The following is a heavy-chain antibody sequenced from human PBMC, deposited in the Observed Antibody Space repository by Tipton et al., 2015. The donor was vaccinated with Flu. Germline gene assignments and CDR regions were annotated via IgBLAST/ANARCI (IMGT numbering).Heavy chain of an antibody. CDR2: IIPIFGTA. J-gene: IGHJ3*02. D-gene: IGHD3-22*01. Sequence: QLVQSGAKVKKPGSSVKVSCKASGGTFSSYAISWVRQAPGQGLEWMGGIIPIFGTANYAQKFQGRVTITADESTSTAYMELSGLRSEDTAVYYCARDGHITMIVVDDAFDIWGQGTMVTVSS. V-gene: IGHV1-69*01. CDR3: ARDGHITMIVVDDAFDI. CDR1: GGTFSSYA.